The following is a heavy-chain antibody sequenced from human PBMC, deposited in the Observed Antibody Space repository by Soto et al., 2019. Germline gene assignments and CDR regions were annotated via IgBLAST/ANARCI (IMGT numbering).Heavy chain of an antibody. D-gene: IGHD3-9*01. V-gene: IGHV3-23*01. J-gene: IGHJ4*02. CDR2: ISGSGGST. Sequence: LRLSCAASGFTFSSYAMSWVRQAPGKGLEWVSAISGSGGSTYYADSVKGRFTISRDNSKNTLYLQMNSLRAEDTAVYYCAKVSHYDILTGYSYFDYWGQGTLVTVSS. CDR3: AKVSHYDILTGYSYFDY. CDR1: GFTFSSYA.